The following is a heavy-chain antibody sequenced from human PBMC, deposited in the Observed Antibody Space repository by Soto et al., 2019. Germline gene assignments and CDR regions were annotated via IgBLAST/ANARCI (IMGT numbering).Heavy chain of an antibody. V-gene: IGHV3-11*06. CDR1: GFTFSDSY. CDR3: VRGGSYCGGDCFDY. CDR2: ISGSGTYT. D-gene: IGHD2-21*02. J-gene: IGHJ4*02. Sequence: VPLVESGGGLVKPGGSLRLSCAASGFTFSDSYMSWIRQAPGKGLEWVSYISGSGTYTNYGDSVKGRFTISRDNAKNSLYLQMNSLRAEDTAVYYCVRGGSYCGGDCFDYWGQGTLVTGSS.